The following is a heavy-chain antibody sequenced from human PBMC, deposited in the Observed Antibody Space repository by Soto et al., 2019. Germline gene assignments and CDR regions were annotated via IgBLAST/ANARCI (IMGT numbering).Heavy chain of an antibody. CDR1: GFTFSSYS. J-gene: IGHJ4*02. D-gene: IGHD3-10*01. CDR2: ISYDGSNK. Sequence: PGGSLRLSCAASGFTFSSYSMHWVRQAPGKGLEWVAVISYDGSNKYYADSVKGRFTISRDNSKNTLYLQMNSLRAEDTAVYYCAREISGSGSGLFDYWGQGTLVTVPS. V-gene: IGHV3-30*04. CDR3: AREISGSGSGLFDY.